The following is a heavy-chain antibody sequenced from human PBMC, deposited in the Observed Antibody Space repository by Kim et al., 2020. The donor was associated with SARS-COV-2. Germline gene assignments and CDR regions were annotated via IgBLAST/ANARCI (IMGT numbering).Heavy chain of an antibody. J-gene: IGHJ4*02. Sequence: GGSLRLSCAASGFTFSSYGMHWVRQAPGKGLEWVAVISYDGSNKYYADSVKGRFTISRDNSKNTLYLQMNSLRAEDTAVYYCAKVPDQNSPSDYWGQGTLVTVSS. CDR1: GFTFSSYG. CDR2: ISYDGSNK. CDR3: AKVPDQNSPSDY. V-gene: IGHV3-30*18. D-gene: IGHD6-13*01.